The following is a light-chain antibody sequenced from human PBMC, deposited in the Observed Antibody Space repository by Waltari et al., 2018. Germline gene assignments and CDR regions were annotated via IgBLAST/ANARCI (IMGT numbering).Light chain of an antibody. Sequence: DIQMTQSPSSLPASIGDRVTITCRPSQSISTYLNWYQQKPGKAPKLLIYAASSLQSGVPSRFSGSGSGTHFTLTISSLQPDDFATYYCQQSYSTPSFGGGTKVEIK. V-gene: IGKV1-39*01. CDR2: AAS. CDR3: QQSYSTPS. CDR1: QSISTY. J-gene: IGKJ4*01.